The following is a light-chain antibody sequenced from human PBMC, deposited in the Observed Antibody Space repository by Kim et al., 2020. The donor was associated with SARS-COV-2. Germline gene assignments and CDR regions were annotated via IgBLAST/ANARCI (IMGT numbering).Light chain of an antibody. CDR1: QDIRND. V-gene: IGKV1-6*01. CDR2: AAS. Sequence: SASIGDRVTITGRASQDIRNDLGWYQQKPGKAPELLIYAASSLQSGVPSRFAGSGPGTDFTLTISSLQPEDFATYYCLQDYNYPYTFGQGTKLEI. J-gene: IGKJ2*01. CDR3: LQDYNYPYT.